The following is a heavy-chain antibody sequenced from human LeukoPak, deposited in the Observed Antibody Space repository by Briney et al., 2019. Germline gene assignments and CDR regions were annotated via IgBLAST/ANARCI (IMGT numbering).Heavy chain of an antibody. D-gene: IGHD1-14*01. Sequence: GGSLRLSWAAAGFTFSSYGMHWVRQAPGKGLEWVAVIWLDGSSIYYADSVKGRFTISRDNSRNTLSLHMDSLRAEDTAVYYCARDQIDHSHYHYGMDVWGQGTTVPVSS. V-gene: IGHV3-33*01. CDR3: ARDQIDHSHYHYGMDV. CDR2: IWLDGSSI. J-gene: IGHJ6*02. CDR1: GFTFSSYG.